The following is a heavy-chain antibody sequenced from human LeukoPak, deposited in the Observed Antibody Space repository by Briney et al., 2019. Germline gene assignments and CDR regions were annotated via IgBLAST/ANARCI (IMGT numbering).Heavy chain of an antibody. D-gene: IGHD3-10*01. CDR3: ARGVPGYYGPFID. CDR2: IYYSGST. V-gene: IGHV4-30-4*08. CDR1: GGSISSGSYY. Sequence: SETLSLTCTVSGGSISSGSYYWSWIRQPPGKGLEWIGYIYYSGSTYYNPSLKSRVTISVDTSKNQFSLKLSSVTAADTAVYYCARGVPGYYGPFIDWGQGTLVTVSS. J-gene: IGHJ4*02.